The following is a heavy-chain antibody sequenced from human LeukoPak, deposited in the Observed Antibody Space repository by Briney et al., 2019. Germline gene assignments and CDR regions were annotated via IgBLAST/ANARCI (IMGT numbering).Heavy chain of an antibody. D-gene: IGHD6-19*01. CDR3: ARVLKGQWLVHNYGMDV. Sequence: ASVKVSCKASGYTFTGYYMHWVRQAPGQGLEWMGWINPNSGDTNYAQKFQGRVTMTRDTSISTAYMELSRLRSDDTAVYYCARVLKGQWLVHNYGMDVWGQGTTVTVSS. V-gene: IGHV1-2*02. CDR2: INPNSGDT. J-gene: IGHJ6*02. CDR1: GYTFTGYY.